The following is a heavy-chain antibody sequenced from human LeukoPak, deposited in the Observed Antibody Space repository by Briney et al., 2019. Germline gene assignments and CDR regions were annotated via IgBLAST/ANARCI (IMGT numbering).Heavy chain of an antibody. CDR2: INPNSGGT. CDR1: GYTFTGYY. Sequence: ASVKVSCKASGYTFTGYYMHWLRQAPGQGLEWMGWINPNSGGTNYAQKFQGRVTMTRDTSISTAYMELSRLRSDDTAVYYCARSSITGTKYYFDYWGQGTLVTVSS. J-gene: IGHJ4*02. CDR3: ARSSITGTKYYFDY. V-gene: IGHV1-2*02. D-gene: IGHD1-7*01.